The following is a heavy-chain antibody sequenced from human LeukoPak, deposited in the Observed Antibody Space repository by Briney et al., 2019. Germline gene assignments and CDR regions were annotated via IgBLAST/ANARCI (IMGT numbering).Heavy chain of an antibody. CDR1: GFTFRNYG. V-gene: IGHV3-30*18. J-gene: IGHJ4*02. Sequence: PGGSLRLSCAASGFTFRNYGMQWVRQTPGKGLEWVTLISYDGSDKYYADSVKGRFTISRDNSKDTLYVQMNSLRPEDTAVYYCAKDKLAVGEGVAFDYWGQGTLVTVSS. CDR3: AKDKLAVGEGVAFDY. D-gene: IGHD6-19*01. CDR2: ISYDGSDK.